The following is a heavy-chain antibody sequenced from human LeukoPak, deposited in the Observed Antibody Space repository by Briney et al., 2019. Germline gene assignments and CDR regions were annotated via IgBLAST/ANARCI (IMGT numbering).Heavy chain of an antibody. Sequence: ASVKVSCKATGYTYTSYLSSWVRQAPGQGLEWMGWISAYNGNTNYAQKLQGRVTMTTDTSTSTAYMELRSLRSDDTAVYYCARAGLSVTTPFDPWGQGTLVTVSS. V-gene: IGHV1-18*01. J-gene: IGHJ5*02. CDR1: GYTYTSYL. CDR3: ARAGLSVTTPFDP. CDR2: ISAYNGNT. D-gene: IGHD4-11*01.